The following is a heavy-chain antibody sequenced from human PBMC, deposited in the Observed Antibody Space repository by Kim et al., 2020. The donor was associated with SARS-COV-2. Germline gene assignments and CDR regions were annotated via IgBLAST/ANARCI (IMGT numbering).Heavy chain of an antibody. V-gene: IGHV1-18*01. CDR3: ARDYSMIVVVTLGDY. CDR1: GYTFTSYG. D-gene: IGHD3-22*01. Sequence: ASVKVSCKASGYTFTSYGISWVRQAPGQGLEWMGWISAYNGNTNYAQKLQGRVTMTTDTSTSTAYMELRSLRSDDTAVYYCARDYSMIVVVTLGDYWGQGTLVTVSS. J-gene: IGHJ4*02. CDR2: ISAYNGNT.